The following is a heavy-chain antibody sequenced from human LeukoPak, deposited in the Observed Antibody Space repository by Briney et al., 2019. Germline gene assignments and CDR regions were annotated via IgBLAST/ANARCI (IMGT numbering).Heavy chain of an antibody. V-gene: IGHV3-7*01. Sequence: QPGGSLRLSCAASGFTFSSYWMSWVRQAPGKGLEWVANIKQDGSEKYYVDSVKGRFTISRDNAKNSLYLQMNSLRAEDTAVYYCARDQVGVQLWTSGIDYWGQGTLVTVSS. CDR1: GFTFSSYW. D-gene: IGHD5-18*01. J-gene: IGHJ4*02. CDR2: IKQDGSEK. CDR3: ARDQVGVQLWTSGIDY.